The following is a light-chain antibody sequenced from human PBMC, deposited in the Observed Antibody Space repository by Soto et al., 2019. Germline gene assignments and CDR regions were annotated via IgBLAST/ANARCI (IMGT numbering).Light chain of an antibody. Sequence: VLTPSQGTLSLTPGESATLRCRASLPGSSNFLAWYQQKPGQAPRLLIYGVSSRASGIPARFIGSGSGTDFTLTINSLEPEDFAVYYCQQYANSPITFGQGTRLEIK. J-gene: IGKJ5*01. V-gene: IGKV3-20*01. CDR1: LPGSSNF. CDR2: GVS. CDR3: QQYANSPIT.